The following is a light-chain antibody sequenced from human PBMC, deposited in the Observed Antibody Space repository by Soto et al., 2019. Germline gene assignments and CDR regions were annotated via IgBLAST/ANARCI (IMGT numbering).Light chain of an antibody. V-gene: IGKV3-15*01. CDR1: QSVSTN. Sequence: EIVMTQSPATLCVSPGERATLSCRASQSVSTNLAWYQQKPGQAPRLLIYGASTRATGFPARFSGSGSGTEFTLTISSLQSEDFAVYYCQQYDNWPPLTFGGGTKVEIK. CDR2: GAS. J-gene: IGKJ4*01. CDR3: QQYDNWPPLT.